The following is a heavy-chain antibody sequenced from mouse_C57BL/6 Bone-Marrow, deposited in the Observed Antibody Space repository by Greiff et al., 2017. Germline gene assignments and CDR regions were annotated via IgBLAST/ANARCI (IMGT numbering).Heavy chain of an antibody. CDR1: GYTFTSYW. J-gene: IGHJ4*01. V-gene: IGHV1-7*01. CDR3: ARRTPICYYGSSYENAMDY. Sequence: VKLVESGAELAKPGASVKLSCKASGYTFTSYWMHWVKQRPGQGLEWIGYINPSSGYTKYNQKFKDKATLTADKSSSTAYMQLSSLTYEDSAVYYCARRTPICYYGSSYENAMDYWGQGTSVTVSS. D-gene: IGHD1-1*01. CDR2: INPSSGYT.